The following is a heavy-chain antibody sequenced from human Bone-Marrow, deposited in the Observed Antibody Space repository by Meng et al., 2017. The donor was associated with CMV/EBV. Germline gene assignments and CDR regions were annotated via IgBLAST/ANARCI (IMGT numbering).Heavy chain of an antibody. V-gene: IGHV1-46*01. CDR2: INPNGPNT. Sequence: ASVKVSCKASGYTFSKYLLHWVRQAPGQGLDYMGAINPNGPNTNYAQTFQGRVTMTSDMSTSTVYMELNSLRSKDTAIYYCARELGGTYYFDYWGQGTLVTVSS. CDR3: ARELGGTYYFDY. D-gene: IGHD3-16*01. CDR1: GYTFSKYL. J-gene: IGHJ4*02.